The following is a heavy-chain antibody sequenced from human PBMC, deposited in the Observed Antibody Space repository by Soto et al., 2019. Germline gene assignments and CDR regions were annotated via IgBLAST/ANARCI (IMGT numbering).Heavy chain of an antibody. J-gene: IGHJ2*01. CDR3: AKEPVGPDWYFDL. CDR1: GFTFRSYA. V-gene: IGHV3-23*01. CDR2: ISGSGIST. Sequence: PGGSLRLSCAASGFTFRSYAMSWVRQAPGKGLEWVSGISGSGISTHYADCVKGRFTVSRDNSKNTLYLQMNNLRAEDTAVYNCAKEPVGPDWYFDLWGRGTLVTVSS.